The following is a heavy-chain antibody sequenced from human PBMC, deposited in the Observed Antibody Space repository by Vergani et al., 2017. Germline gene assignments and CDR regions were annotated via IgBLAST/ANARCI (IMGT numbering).Heavy chain of an antibody. CDR2: IHHSGST. D-gene: IGHD3-10*01. J-gene: IGHJ5*02. CDR3: ARDGGITMVRGHNWFDP. V-gene: IGHV4-4*02. CDR1: GGSISSSNW. Sequence: QVQLQESGPGLVKPSGTLSLTCAVSGGSISSSNWWSWVRQPPGKGLEWIGEIHHSGSTNYNPSLKIQVTISVDKSKNQFSLKLSSVTAADTAVYYCARDGGITMVRGHNWFDPWGQGTVVTVSS.